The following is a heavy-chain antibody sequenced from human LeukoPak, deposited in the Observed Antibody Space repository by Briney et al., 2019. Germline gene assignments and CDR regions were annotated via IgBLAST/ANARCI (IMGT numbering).Heavy chain of an antibody. CDR2: VSYDETNK. D-gene: IGHD2-2*01. Sequence: GGSLRLSCAASASTLSNDAIHWVRQAPGKGLEWVAVVSYDETNKYYADSVKGRFTISRDNSKNTVYLQMSSLRAEDTAMYYCARAFGCSGTSCHARWGYYYYAMDVWGQGTTVTVSS. J-gene: IGHJ6*02. CDR3: ARAFGCSGTSCHARWGYYYYAMDV. V-gene: IGHV3-30-3*01. CDR1: ASTLSNDA.